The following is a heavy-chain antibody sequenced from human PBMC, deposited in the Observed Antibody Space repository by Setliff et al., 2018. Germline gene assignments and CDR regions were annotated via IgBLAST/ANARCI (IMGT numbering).Heavy chain of an antibody. CDR2: IYYSGST. CDR1: GGSISSSSYY. V-gene: IGHV4-39*01. Sequence: TSETLSLTCTVSGGSISSSSYYWGWIRQPPGKGLEWIGSIYYSGSTHYNPSLKSRVTISVDTSKNQFSLKLSSVTAADTAVYYCASLPYYDSSGYSLSYYWGQGTLVTVSS. CDR3: ASLPYYDSSGYSLSYY. D-gene: IGHD3-22*01. J-gene: IGHJ4*02.